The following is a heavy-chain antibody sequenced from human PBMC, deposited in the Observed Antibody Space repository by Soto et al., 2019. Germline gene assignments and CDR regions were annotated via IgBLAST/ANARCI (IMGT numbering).Heavy chain of an antibody. CDR1: GGSISYYY. CDR3: ARHVMYSSSLPNWFDL. V-gene: IGHV4-59*08. D-gene: IGHD3-22*01. Sequence: PSETLSLTCTVSGGSISYYYWTWIRQPPGKGLEWIGYVYYSGTTNYNPSLKSRVTISVDTSKNKFSLKLSSVTAADTAVYYCARHVMYSSSLPNWFDLWGQGTLVTVSS. CDR2: VYYSGTT. J-gene: IGHJ5*02.